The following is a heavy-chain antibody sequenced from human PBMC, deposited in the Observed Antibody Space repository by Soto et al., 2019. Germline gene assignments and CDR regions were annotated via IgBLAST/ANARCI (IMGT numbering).Heavy chain of an antibody. J-gene: IGHJ5*01. CDR3: AKEKNFWSGTTAFDS. D-gene: IGHD3-3*01. V-gene: IGHV3-23*01. Sequence: EVQMLESGGDLVQPGGSLRLSCADSSFTFNMSAMSWVRQAPGKGLEWVSGISGSGGSTYYTDSVKGRFTISRDNSKNTLFLQMDRLSAEETAVYYCAKEKNFWSGTTAFDSWGQGTPVTVSS. CDR2: ISGSGGST. CDR1: SFTFNMSA.